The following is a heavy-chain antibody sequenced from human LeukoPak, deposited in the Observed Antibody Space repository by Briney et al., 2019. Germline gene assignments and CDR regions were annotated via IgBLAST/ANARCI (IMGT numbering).Heavy chain of an antibody. CDR2: IYPGDSDT. CDR1: GYSFTTYW. CDR3: ARSYCGSTSCPFDY. J-gene: IGHJ4*02. V-gene: IGHV5-51*01. Sequence: PGESLQISCKGSGYSFTTYWIGWVRQMPRKGLEWMGIIYPGDSDTRYSPSFQGQVTISADKSISTAYLQWSSLKASDTAMYYCARSYCGSTSCPFDYWGQGTLVTVSS. D-gene: IGHD2-2*01.